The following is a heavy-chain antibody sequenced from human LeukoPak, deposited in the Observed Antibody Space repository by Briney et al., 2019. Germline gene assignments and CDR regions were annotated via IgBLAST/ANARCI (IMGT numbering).Heavy chain of an antibody. CDR1: GFTFSDYY. J-gene: IGHJ4*02. CDR2: ISSSGSTI. D-gene: IGHD2-2*01. Sequence: GGSLRLSCAASGFTFSDYYMSWIRQAPGKGLEWVSYISSSGSTIYYADSVKGRFTISRDNAKNSLYLQMNSLRAEDTAVYYCAREGRYCSSSNCHFDYWGQGTLVTVSS. CDR3: AREGRYCSSSNCHFDY. V-gene: IGHV3-11*04.